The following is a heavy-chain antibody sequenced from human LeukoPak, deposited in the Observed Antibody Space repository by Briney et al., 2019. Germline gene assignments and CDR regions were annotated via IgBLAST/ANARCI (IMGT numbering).Heavy chain of an antibody. Sequence: PGRSLRLSCAASGFTFSSYSMSWVRQAPGEGLEWVSGISGSGGSTNYADSVKGRFTISRDNSKNTLYLQMNSLRAEDTAVYYCAKRGLTKGGYYFDYWGQGTLVTVSS. J-gene: IGHJ4*02. V-gene: IGHV3-23*01. CDR1: GFTFSSYS. D-gene: IGHD4-11*01. CDR2: ISGSGGST. CDR3: AKRGLTKGGYYFDY.